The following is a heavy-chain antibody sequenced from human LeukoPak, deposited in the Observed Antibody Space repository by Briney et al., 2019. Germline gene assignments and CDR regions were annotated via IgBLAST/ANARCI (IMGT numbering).Heavy chain of an antibody. D-gene: IGHD6-6*01. CDR3: ARDPYSSSSRYFDY. Sequence: GGSLRLSCTASGFTFGDYAMSWVRQAPGKGLEWVAVISYDGSNKYYADSVKGRFTTSRDNSKNTLYPQMNSLRAEDTAVYYCARDPYSSSSRYFDYWGQGTLVTVSS. CDR2: ISYDGSNK. J-gene: IGHJ4*02. V-gene: IGHV3-30-3*01. CDR1: GFTFGDYA.